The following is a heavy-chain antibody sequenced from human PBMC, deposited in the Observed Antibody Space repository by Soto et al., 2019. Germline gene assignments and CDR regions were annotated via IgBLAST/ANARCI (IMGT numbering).Heavy chain of an antibody. CDR1: GFIFSSYC. CDR2: IWYDGSNT. D-gene: IGHD6-13*01. J-gene: IGHJ5*02. CDR3: WKYIALHPEGLDR. V-gene: IGHV3-33*06. Sequence: GVSLRLSCAASGFIFSSYCMHWVRQAPGKGLEWVAGIWYDGSNTFYSDAVKGRFSISRDNSKNTVDLQMNSLRAEETAVYYCWKYIALHPEGLDRWWQEILVTGSS.